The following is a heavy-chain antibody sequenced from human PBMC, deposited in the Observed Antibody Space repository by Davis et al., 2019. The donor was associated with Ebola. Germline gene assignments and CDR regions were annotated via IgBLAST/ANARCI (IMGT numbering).Heavy chain of an antibody. CDR2: ISAYNGNT. J-gene: IGHJ5*02. CDR1: GYTFTGYY. D-gene: IGHD2-15*01. CDR3: ARVVAAPGWFDP. Sequence: AASVKVSCKASGYTFTGYYMHWVRRAPGQGLEWMGWISAYNGNTNYAQKLQGRVTMTTDTSTSTAYMELRSLRSDDTAVYYCARVVAAPGWFDPWGQGTLVTVSS. V-gene: IGHV1-18*04.